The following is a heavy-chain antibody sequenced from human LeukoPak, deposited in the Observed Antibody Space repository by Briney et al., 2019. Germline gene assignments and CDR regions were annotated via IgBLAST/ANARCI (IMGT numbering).Heavy chain of an antibody. CDR1: GGSISSGDYY. CDR3: ARSMVRGVMGLNWLDP. V-gene: IGHV4-30-4*01. D-gene: IGHD3-10*01. J-gene: IGHJ5*02. CDR2: IYYSGST. Sequence: SETLSLTCTVSGGSISSGDYYWSWIRQPPGKGLEWIGYIYYSGSTYYNPSLKSRVTISVDTSKNQFSLKLSSVTAADTAVYYCARSMVRGVMGLNWLDPWGQGTLVTVSS.